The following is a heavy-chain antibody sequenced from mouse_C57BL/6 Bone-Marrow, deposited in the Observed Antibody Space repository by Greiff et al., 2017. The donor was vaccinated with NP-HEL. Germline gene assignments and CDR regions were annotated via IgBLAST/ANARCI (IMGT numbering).Heavy chain of an antibody. CDR2: IHPNSGST. V-gene: IGHV1-64*01. D-gene: IGHD1-1*01. J-gene: IGHJ4*01. CDR1: GYTFTSYW. CDR3: ARWGYYGSRFYAMDY. Sequence: QVQLQQPGAELVKPGASVKLSCKASGYTFTSYWMHWVKQRPGQGLEWIGMIHPNSGSTNYNEKFKSKATLTVDKSSSTAYMQLSSLTSEDSAVYYCARWGYYGSRFYAMDYWSQGTSVTVSS.